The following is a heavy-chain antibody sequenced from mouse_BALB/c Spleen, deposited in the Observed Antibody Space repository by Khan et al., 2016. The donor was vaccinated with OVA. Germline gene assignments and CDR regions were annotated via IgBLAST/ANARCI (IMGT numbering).Heavy chain of an antibody. CDR3: ARRKYYGDAMDY. CDR2: ISYSGST. CDR1: GYSITSNYA. J-gene: IGHJ4*01. V-gene: IGHV3-2*02. Sequence: EVQLQESGPGLVKHVQSLALTCTVTGYSITSNYARNWIRQFPGNKLEWVGYISYSGSTSYNPTLKGRISITRDKSKNQFFLQLNSVTTEDKATYYCARRKYYGDAMDYWGQGTSVTVPS. D-gene: IGHD1-1*01.